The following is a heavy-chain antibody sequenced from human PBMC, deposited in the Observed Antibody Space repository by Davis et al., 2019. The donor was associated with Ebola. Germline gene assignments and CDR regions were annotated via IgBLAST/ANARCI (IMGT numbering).Heavy chain of an antibody. CDR1: GGSISSYY. J-gene: IGHJ4*02. Sequence: SETLSLTCTVSGGSISSYYWSWIRQPPGKGLEWIGYIYYSGSTNYNPSLKSRVTISVHTSKNQFSLKLSSVTAADTAVYYCARGPGGSGYSGYDFDYWGQGTLVTVSS. D-gene: IGHD5-12*01. V-gene: IGHV4-59*01. CDR3: ARGPGGSGYSGYDFDY. CDR2: IYYSGST.